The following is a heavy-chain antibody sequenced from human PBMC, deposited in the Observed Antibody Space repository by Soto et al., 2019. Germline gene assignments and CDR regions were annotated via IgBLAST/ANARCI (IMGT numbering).Heavy chain of an antibody. CDR3: ARVGATMGRGVNDYYYYGMDV. V-gene: IGHV1-69*13. CDR1: GGTFSSYA. Sequence: SVKVSCKASGGTFSSYAISWVRQAPGQGLEWMGGIIPIFGTANYAQKFQGRVTITADESTSTAYMELSSLRSEDTAVYYCARVGATMGRGVNDYYYYGMDVWGQGTTVTVSS. D-gene: IGHD3-10*01. J-gene: IGHJ6*02. CDR2: IIPIFGTA.